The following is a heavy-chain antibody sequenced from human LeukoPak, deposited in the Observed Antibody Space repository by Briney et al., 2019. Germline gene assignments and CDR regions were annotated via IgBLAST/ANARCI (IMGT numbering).Heavy chain of an antibody. CDR3: ASHSLEAGYIFDS. Sequence: PSETLSLTCAVSGGSISSSNYYWGWIRQPPGKGLEWIGNIFYSGNTYYNPSLKSRVTISVDTSKNQFSLRLSSVTAADTAVYYCASHSLEAGYIFDSWGQGTVVTVSS. J-gene: IGHJ4*02. CDR1: GGSISSSNYY. CDR2: IFYSGNT. D-gene: IGHD5-18*01. V-gene: IGHV4-39*01.